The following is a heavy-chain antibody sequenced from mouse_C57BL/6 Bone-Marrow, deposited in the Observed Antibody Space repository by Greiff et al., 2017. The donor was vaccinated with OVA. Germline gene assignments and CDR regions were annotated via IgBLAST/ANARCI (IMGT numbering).Heavy chain of an antibody. D-gene: IGHD1-1*01. CDR3: AREYYGSSYDYYAMDY. V-gene: IGHV5-17*01. CDR1: GFTFSDYG. CDR2: ISSGSSTI. J-gene: IGHJ4*01. Sequence: EVQLQQSGGGLVKPGGSLKLSCAASGFTFSDYGMHWVRQAPEKGLEWVAYISSGSSTIYYADTVKGRFTISSDNAKNTLFLQMTSLRSEDTAMYYCAREYYGSSYDYYAMDYWGQGTSVTVSS.